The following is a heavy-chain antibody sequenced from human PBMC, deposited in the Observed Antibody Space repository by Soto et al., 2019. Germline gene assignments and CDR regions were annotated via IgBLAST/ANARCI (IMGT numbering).Heavy chain of an antibody. CDR2: ISAYNGNT. J-gene: IGHJ6*02. V-gene: IGHV1-18*04. Sequence: VASVKVSCKASGYTFTSYGISWVRQAPGQGLEWMGWISAYNGNTNYAQKLQGRVTMTTDTSTSTAYMELRSLRSDDTAVYYCARDRGGGYSYGYYYYYGMDVWGQGTTVTVSS. CDR3: ARDRGGGYSYGYYYYYGMDV. D-gene: IGHD5-18*01. CDR1: GYTFTSYG.